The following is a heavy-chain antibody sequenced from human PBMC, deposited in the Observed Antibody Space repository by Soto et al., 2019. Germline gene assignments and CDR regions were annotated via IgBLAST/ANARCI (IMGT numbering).Heavy chain of an antibody. Sequence: SETLSLTCTVSGGSVSGYYWSWIRQSPGKGLEWLGYIFYRGTTKYSPSVKGRVTISVDTSRNQFSLNLSSVTAADTAVYYCTRHAIITKLQYGMDVWGQGTMVTVSS. V-gene: IGHV4-59*02. CDR2: IFYRGTT. CDR3: TRHAIITKLQYGMDV. J-gene: IGHJ6*02. D-gene: IGHD3-22*01. CDR1: GGSVSGYY.